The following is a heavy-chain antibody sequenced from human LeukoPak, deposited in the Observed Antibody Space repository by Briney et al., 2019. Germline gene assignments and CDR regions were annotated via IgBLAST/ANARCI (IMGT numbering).Heavy chain of an antibody. CDR3: AKLPRGSSWYVLVWFDP. J-gene: IGHJ5*02. V-gene: IGHV3-23*01. CDR2: ISGSGGST. Sequence: GGSLRLSCAASGFTVNNYYMNWVRQAPGKGLEWVSAISGSGGSTYYADSVKGRFTISRDNSKNTLYLQMNSLRAEDTAVYYCAKLPRGSSWYVLVWFDPWGQGTLVTVSS. D-gene: IGHD6-13*01. CDR1: GFTVNNYY.